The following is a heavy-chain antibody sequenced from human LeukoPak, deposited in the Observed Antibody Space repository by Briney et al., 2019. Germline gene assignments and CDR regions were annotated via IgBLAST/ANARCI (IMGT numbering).Heavy chain of an antibody. J-gene: IGHJ4*02. D-gene: IGHD3-3*01. CDR3: ARAGGRFLDPVDY. V-gene: IGHV3-74*01. CDR1: GFTFSSYW. CDR2: INTDGSST. Sequence: GGSLRLSCAASGFTFSSYWMHWVRQAPGKGLVWVSRINTDGSSTSYADSVKGRFTISRDNAKNTLYLQMNSLRAEDTAVYYCARAGGRFLDPVDYWGQGTLVTVSS.